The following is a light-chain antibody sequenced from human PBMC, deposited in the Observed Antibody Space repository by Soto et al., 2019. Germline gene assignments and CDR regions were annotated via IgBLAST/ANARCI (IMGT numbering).Light chain of an antibody. CDR1: QSISSW. CDR2: KAS. CDR3: QQYNSYPWT. V-gene: IGKV1-5*03. Sequence: DIQMTQSPSTLSASVGDRVTITCRASQSISSWLAWYQQKPGKAPKLLIYKASDLESGVPSRFSGSGSGTEVTLTISSLQPDDFATYHCQQYNSYPWTFGQGTKVEIK. J-gene: IGKJ1*01.